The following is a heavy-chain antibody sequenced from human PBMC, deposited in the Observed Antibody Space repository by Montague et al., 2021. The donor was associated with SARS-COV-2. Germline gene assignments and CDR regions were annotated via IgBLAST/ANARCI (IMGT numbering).Heavy chain of an antibody. V-gene: IGHV4-39*01. CDR2: VFYRGNT. CDR1: GGSIGTGYYF. Sequence: SETLSLTCTVSGGSIGTGYYFRSWIRQSPGKGLEWLGTVFYRGNTYYNPSLKSRVTISVDTSTNQFSLKLTSVTVAETAIYFCARRNYCSSSSCYNGGFDNWGQGAVVTVSS. J-gene: IGHJ3*02. CDR3: ARRNYCSSSSCYNGGFDN. D-gene: IGHD2-2*01.